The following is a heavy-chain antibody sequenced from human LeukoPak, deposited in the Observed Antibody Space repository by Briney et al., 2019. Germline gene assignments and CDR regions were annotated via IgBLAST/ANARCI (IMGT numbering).Heavy chain of an antibody. CDR3: AGGSGGDYAPQDY. J-gene: IGHJ4*02. Sequence: VASVKVSCKASGGTFSSYAISWVRQAPGQGLEWMGGIIPIFGTANYAQKFQGRVTITTDESTSTAYMELSSLRSEDTAVYYCAGGSGGDYAPQDYWGQGTLVTVSS. CDR1: GGTFSSYA. V-gene: IGHV1-69*05. D-gene: IGHD4-17*01. CDR2: IIPIFGTA.